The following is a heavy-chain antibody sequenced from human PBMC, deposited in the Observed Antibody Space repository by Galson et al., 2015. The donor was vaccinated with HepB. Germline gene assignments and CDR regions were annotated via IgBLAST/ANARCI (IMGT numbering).Heavy chain of an antibody. Sequence: TLSLTCTVSGGSISSGGYYWSWIRQHPGKGLEWIGYIYYSGSTYYNPSLKSRVTISVDTSKNQFSLKLSSVTAADTAVYYCASYSNWNYGRRAFDIWGQGTMVTVSS. J-gene: IGHJ3*02. CDR2: IYYSGST. CDR3: ASYSNWNYGRRAFDI. D-gene: IGHD1-7*01. V-gene: IGHV4-31*03. CDR1: GGSISSGGYY.